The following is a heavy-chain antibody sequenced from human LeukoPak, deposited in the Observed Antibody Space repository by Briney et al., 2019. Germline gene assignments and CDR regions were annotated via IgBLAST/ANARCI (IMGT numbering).Heavy chain of an antibody. J-gene: IGHJ4*02. CDR2: INPSSGGT. CDR3: ARERVVRGAFFDY. V-gene: IGHV1-2*02. CDR1: GYTFTGYY. Sequence: GASVKLSCKASGYTFTGYYMNWVRQAPGQGLGWMGWINPSSGGTSYGQKFKGRVTVTRDTSVSTAYLELTSLGADDTAVYYCARERVVRGAFFDYWGQGTLVTVSS. D-gene: IGHD3-10*01.